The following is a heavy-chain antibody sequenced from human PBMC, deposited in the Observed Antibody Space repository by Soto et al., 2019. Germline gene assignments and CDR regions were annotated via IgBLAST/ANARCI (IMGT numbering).Heavy chain of an antibody. D-gene: IGHD3-22*01. Sequence: ASVKVSCKASAYTFINYGISWVRQAPGQGLEWMGWISAYNGHTNSAQKFQGRVTMTTDTSTSTAYMELKSLRSDDTAVYYCARLPSYYDSSVGYYFDYWGQGTLVTVSS. V-gene: IGHV1-18*01. CDR2: ISAYNGHT. CDR3: ARLPSYYDSSVGYYFDY. CDR1: AYTFINYG. J-gene: IGHJ4*02.